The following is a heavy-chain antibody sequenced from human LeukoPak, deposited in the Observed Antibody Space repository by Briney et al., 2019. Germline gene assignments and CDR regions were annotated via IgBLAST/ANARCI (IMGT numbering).Heavy chain of an antibody. D-gene: IGHD2-15*01. CDR3: ARSRGAYGAYCSGGSCYPNGGHWFDP. CDR1: GGSISSSSYY. Sequence: SETLSLTCTVSGGSISSSSYYWGWIRQPPGKGLEWIGSIYYSGSTYYYPSLKSRVTISVDTSKNQFSLKLSSVTAADTAVYYCARSRGAYGAYCSGGSCYPNGGHWFDPWGQGTLITVSS. V-gene: IGHV4-39*01. CDR2: IYYSGST. J-gene: IGHJ5*02.